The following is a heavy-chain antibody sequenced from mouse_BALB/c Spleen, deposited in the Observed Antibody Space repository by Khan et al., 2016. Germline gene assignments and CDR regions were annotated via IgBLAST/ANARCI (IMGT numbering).Heavy chain of an antibody. V-gene: IGHV1-7*01. D-gene: IGHD4-1*01. CDR2: FNPATGYS. J-gene: IGHJ3*01. CDR3: ARSGAGTVFVY. CDR1: GYTFTTYW. Sequence: QVQLQQSGAELAKPGASVKMSCKASGYTFTTYWIHWVKQRPGQDLEWIGYFNPATGYSEFNQNFKDKATLTADSSSSTAYLQLSSLTSEDSAVYYCARSGAGTVFVYGGQGTLVTVSA.